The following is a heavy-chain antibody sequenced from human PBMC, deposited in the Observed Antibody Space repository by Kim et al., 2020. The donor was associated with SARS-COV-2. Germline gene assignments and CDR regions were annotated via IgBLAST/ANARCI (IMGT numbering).Heavy chain of an antibody. J-gene: IGHJ6*02. D-gene: IGHD6-13*01. Sequence: ASVKVSCKASGYIFTSYAMNWVRQAPGQGLEWMGWINTNTGNPTYAQGFTGRFVFSLGTSVSTAYLQISSLKAEDTAVYYCARARYPYSSSWYAKSGYYYGMDVWGQGTTVTVSS. CDR2: INTNTGNP. V-gene: IGHV7-4-1*02. CDR3: ARARYPYSSSWYAKSGYYYGMDV. CDR1: GYIFTSYA.